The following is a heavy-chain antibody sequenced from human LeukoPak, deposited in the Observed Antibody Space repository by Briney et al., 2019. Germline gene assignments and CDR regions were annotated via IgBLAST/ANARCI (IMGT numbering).Heavy chain of an antibody. CDR3: ARDGEPHHAKVQNPTKIDY. Sequence: GGSLRLSCAASGFTFSSYAMRWVRQAPGKGLEWVAVISYDGSNKYYADSVKGRFTISRDNSKNTLYLQMNSLRAEDTAVYYCARDGEPHHAKVQNPTKIDYWGQGTLVTVSS. CDR1: GFTFSSYA. D-gene: IGHD1-26*01. CDR2: ISYDGSNK. V-gene: IGHV3-30*04. J-gene: IGHJ4*02.